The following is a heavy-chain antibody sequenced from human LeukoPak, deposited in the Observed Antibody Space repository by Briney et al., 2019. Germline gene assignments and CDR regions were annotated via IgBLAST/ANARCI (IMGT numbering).Heavy chain of an antibody. Sequence: PSETLSLTCTVSGGSINFYYWSWIRQPAGKGLEWIGRIYSTGSTNYSPSLKSRVTMSVDKSKNQFSLNLSSVTAADTAVYYCARGIADPYSFDSWGQGTLVTVSA. V-gene: IGHV4-4*07. CDR3: ARGIADPYSFDS. J-gene: IGHJ4*02. D-gene: IGHD6-13*01. CDR1: GGSINFYY. CDR2: IYSTGST.